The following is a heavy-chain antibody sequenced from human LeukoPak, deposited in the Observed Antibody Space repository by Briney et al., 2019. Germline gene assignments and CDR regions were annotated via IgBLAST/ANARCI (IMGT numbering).Heavy chain of an antibody. V-gene: IGHV1-2*02. CDR3: ARDRHGGNPDAFDI. CDR1: GYTFTGYY. D-gene: IGHD4-23*01. J-gene: IGHJ3*02. CDR2: INPNSGGT. Sequence: ASVKVSCKASGYTFTGYYMHWVRQAPGQGLEWMGWINPNSGGTNYAQRFQGRVTMTRDTSISTAYMELSRLRSDDTAVYYCARDRHGGNPDAFDIWGQGTIVTVSS.